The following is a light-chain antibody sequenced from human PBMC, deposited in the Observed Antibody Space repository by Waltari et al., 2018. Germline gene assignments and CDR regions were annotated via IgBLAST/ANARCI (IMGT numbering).Light chain of an antibody. V-gene: IGKV1-5*03. J-gene: IGKJ1*01. CDR1: QNINTW. Sequence: DIQMTKSPSTLSATEGDRATTTCRASQNINTWLAWHQQKPGRAPKLLIYKASSLESGVPSRFSGSGSGTEFTLTISSLQPDDFATYYCLQYNGAPRTFGQGTKVEVK. CDR2: KAS. CDR3: LQYNGAPRT.